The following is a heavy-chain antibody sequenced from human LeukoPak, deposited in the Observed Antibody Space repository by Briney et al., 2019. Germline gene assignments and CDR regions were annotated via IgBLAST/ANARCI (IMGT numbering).Heavy chain of an antibody. CDR3: AKPDADIVVVPAAPFDY. CDR2: ISPDGNNK. V-gene: IGHV3-30*18. D-gene: IGHD2-2*01. J-gene: IGHJ4*02. Sequence: SGGSLRLSCAASGFTFTIYAMNWVRQAPGKGLEWVAVISPDGNNKYYADSVKGRLTISRDNSKNTLYLQMNSLRPEDTAVYYCAKPDADIVVVPAAPFDYWGQGTLVTVSS. CDR1: GFTFTIYA.